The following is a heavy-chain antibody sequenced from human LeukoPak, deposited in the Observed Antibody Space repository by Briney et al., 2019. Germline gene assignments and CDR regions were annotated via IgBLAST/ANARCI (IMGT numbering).Heavy chain of an antibody. Sequence: SSETLSLTCAVYGGSFSGYYWSWIRQPPGKGPEWIGEINHSGSTNYNPSLKSRVTISVDTSKNQFSLKLSSVTAADTGVYYCAKDYRAHPLRPNWLDPWGQGTLVTVSS. V-gene: IGHV4-34*01. CDR2: INHSGST. CDR3: AKDYRAHPLRPNWLDP. CDR1: GGSFSGYY. D-gene: IGHD3-10*01. J-gene: IGHJ5*02.